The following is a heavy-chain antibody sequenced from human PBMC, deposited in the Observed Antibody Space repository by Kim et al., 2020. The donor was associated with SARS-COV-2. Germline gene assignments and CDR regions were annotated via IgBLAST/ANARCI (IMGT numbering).Heavy chain of an antibody. V-gene: IGHV3-7*03. CDR1: GFTFSGYW. CDR2: IKQDGSEK. D-gene: IGHD3-22*01. Sequence: GGSLRLSCAASGFTFSGYWMTWVRQAPGKGLEWVANIKQDGSEKYYVDSVKGRFTISRDNAKNSLYLQMNSLRAEDTAVYYCATEGITVSYFEYWGHGT. J-gene: IGHJ4*03. CDR3: ATEGITVSYFEY.